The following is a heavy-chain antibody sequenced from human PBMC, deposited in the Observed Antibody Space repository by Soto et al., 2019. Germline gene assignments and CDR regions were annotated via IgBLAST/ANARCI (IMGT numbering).Heavy chain of an antibody. D-gene: IGHD6-6*01. V-gene: IGHV4-61*01. CDR2: IYYSGST. CDR1: GASVSSGSHY. J-gene: IGHJ4*02. Sequence: SETLSLTCSVSGASVSSGSHYWSWIRQSPGKGLEWIGFIYYSGSTNYNPSLKSRVTISVDTSKNQFSLKVSSVTAADTAVYFCARDPLGYSSSPFSDQWGQGTLVTVSS. CDR3: ARDPLGYSSSPFSDQ.